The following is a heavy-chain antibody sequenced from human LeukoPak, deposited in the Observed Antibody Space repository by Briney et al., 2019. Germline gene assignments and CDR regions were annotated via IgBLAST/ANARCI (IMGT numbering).Heavy chain of an antibody. V-gene: IGHV3-15*01. CDR2: IKSKTEGRTT. CDR3: TTGVLGFEC. CDR1: GFTFSNAW. J-gene: IGHJ4*02. Sequence: GGSLRLSCAASGFTFSNAWISWVRQAPGKGLEWVGRIKSKTEGRTTDYAAPVKGRFTISRDDSKNTLYLQINSPKTEDPAVYYCTTGVLGFECWGPGTLVT. D-gene: IGHD3-16*01.